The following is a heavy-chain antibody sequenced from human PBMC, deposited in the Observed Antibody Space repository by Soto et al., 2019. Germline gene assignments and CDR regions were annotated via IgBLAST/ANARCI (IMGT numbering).Heavy chain of an antibody. CDR1: DFTFSAYA. CDR3: VPSFYYGRPFDS. CDR2: ISYDGSNK. J-gene: IGHJ4*02. V-gene: IGHV3-30-3*01. Sequence: QVQLVESGGGVVQPGRSLRLSCAASDFTFSAYAMHWVRQAPGKGLEWVALISYDGSNKYYADSVKGRFTISRDNSKNTLYLQMNSLRAEDTAVYYCVPSFYYGRPFDSWGQGTLVTVSS. D-gene: IGHD3-10*01.